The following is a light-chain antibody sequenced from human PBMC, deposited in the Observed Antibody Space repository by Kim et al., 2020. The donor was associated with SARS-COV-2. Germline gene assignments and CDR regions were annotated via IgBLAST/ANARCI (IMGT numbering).Light chain of an antibody. CDR3: QQYYSPPLT. J-gene: IGKJ4*01. V-gene: IGKV4-1*01. CDR2: WAS. CDR1: QTIFSSSSNKNY. Sequence: DIVMTQSPDSLAVSLGERATINCKSSQTIFSSSSNKNYLAWYQRKPGQPPMLLIYWASTRESGVSDRFSGSGSGTNFTLTISSLRAEDLATYYCQQYYSPPLTFGGGTKVDIK.